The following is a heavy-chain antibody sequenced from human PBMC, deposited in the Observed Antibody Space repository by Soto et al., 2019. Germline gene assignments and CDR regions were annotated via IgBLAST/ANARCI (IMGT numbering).Heavy chain of an antibody. Sequence: PGGFLRLSCSASGFTFSGYVINWIRQAPGKGLEWVSFISGNGGATYYVDSVKGRFTISRDNAKNSLYLQMNSLRVEDTDLYYCVRDHNWAFDYWAPGTLVNVSS. J-gene: IGHJ4*02. CDR3: VRDHNWAFDY. CDR1: GFTFSGYV. CDR2: ISGNGGAT. V-gene: IGHV3-48*03. D-gene: IGHD1-20*01.